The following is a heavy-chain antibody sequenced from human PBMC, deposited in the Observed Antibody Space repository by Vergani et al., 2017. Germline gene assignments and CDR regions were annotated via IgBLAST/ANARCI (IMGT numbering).Heavy chain of an antibody. V-gene: IGHV3-33*01. D-gene: IGHD6-13*01. CDR3: GSWYDPDY. J-gene: IGHJ4*02. CDR2: IWYDGSNK. CDR1: GFTFSSYG. Sequence: QVQLVESGGGVVQPGRSLRLSCAASGFTFSSYGMHWVRQAPGKGLEWVAFIWYDGSNKYYADSGKGRFTISRDNSKNTLYLQMNSLRAEDTAVYYCGSWYDPDYWGQGTLVTVSS.